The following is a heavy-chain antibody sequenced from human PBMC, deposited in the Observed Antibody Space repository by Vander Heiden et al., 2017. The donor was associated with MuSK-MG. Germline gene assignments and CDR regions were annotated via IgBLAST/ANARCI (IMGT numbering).Heavy chain of an antibody. V-gene: IGHV3-21*01. CDR3: ARDLRGATGFDY. J-gene: IGHJ4*02. D-gene: IGHD1-26*01. CDR2: ISSSSSYI. CDR1: GFTFSSYS. Sequence: EVQLVESGGGLVKPGGSLRLSCAASGFTFSSYSMNWVRQAPGKGLEWVSSISSSSSYIYYADSVKGRFTISRDNAKNSLYLQMNSLRAEDTAVYYCARDLRGATGFDYWGQGPLVTVSS.